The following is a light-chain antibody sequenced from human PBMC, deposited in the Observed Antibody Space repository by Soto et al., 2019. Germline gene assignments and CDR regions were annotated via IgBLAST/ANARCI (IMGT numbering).Light chain of an antibody. CDR1: SSDVGGYNY. V-gene: IGLV2-11*01. CDR3: CSYAGSYTFPDV. J-gene: IGLJ1*01. CDR2: DVS. Sequence: QSVLTQPRSVSGSPGQSVTISCTGTSSDVGGYNYVSWYQQHPGKAPKLMIYDVSKRPSGVPDRFSGSKSGNTASLTISGLQAEDEADYYCCSYAGSYTFPDVVGTGTKVNVL.